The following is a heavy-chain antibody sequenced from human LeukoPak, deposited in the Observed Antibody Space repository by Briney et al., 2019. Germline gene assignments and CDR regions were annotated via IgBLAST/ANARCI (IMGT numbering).Heavy chain of an antibody. V-gene: IGHV3-33*01. J-gene: IGHJ6*03. D-gene: IGHD6-13*01. CDR2: IWYDGSNK. CDR3: ARDARGGSSWYFYYYYMDV. CDR1: GFTFSSYG. Sequence: PGGSLRLSCAASGFTFSSYGMHWVRQAPGKGLEWVAVIWYDGSNKYYADSVKGRFTISRDNSKNTLYLQMNSLRAEDTAVYYCARDARGGSSWYFYYYYMDVRGKGTTVTVSS.